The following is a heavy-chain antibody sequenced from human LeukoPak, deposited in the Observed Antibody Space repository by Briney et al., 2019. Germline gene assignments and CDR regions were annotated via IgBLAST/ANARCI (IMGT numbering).Heavy chain of an antibody. J-gene: IGHJ4*02. Sequence: PGGSLRLSCAASGFTFSDYYMSWIRQAPGKGLEWVSYISSSSSTIYYADSVKGRFTISRDNAKNSLYLQMNSLRAEDTAVYYCARDRSSSSPGRLSTPSNPEYWGQGTLVTVSS. D-gene: IGHD6-6*01. V-gene: IGHV3-11*04. CDR2: ISSSSSTI. CDR1: GFTFSDYY. CDR3: ARDRSSSSPGRLSTPSNPEY.